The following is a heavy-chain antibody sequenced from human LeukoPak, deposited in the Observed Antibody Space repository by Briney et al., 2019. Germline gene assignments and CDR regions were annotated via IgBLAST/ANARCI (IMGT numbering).Heavy chain of an antibody. J-gene: IGHJ4*02. CDR3: ARHSVRRTYYFDN. V-gene: IGHV5-51*01. CDR1: GYSFTSYW. Sequence: GESLKISCKGSGYSFTSYWIGWVRQMPGKGLEWIGIIYPGDSDTRYSPSFQGQVTISADKSISTAYLQWNSLKASDTATYYCARHSVRRTYYFDNWGQGTLVTVSS. CDR2: IYPGDSDT. D-gene: IGHD3-10*02.